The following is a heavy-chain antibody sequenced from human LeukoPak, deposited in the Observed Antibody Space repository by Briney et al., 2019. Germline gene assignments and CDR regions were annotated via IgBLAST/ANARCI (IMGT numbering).Heavy chain of an antibody. CDR2: LSGTGGST. CDR3: AKGSSSSRPYYFDY. Sequence: PGGSLRLSCAASGFTFSNYAMSWVRQAPGKGLEWVSTLSGTGGSTYYADPVKGRFTISRDNSKNTLYLQVSSLRAEDMAVYYCAKGSSSSRPYYFDYWGQGTLVTVSS. CDR1: GFTFSNYA. V-gene: IGHV3-23*01. D-gene: IGHD6-13*01. J-gene: IGHJ4*02.